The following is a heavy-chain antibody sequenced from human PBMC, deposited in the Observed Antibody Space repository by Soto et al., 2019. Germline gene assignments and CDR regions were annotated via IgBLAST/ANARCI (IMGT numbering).Heavy chain of an antibody. D-gene: IGHD4-4*01. Sequence: SETLSLTCAVYGGSFSGYYWSWIRQPPGKGLEWIGEINHSGSTNYNPSLKSRVTISVDTSKNQFSLKLSSVTAADTAVYYCARTPPYSNYVQFDPWGQGTLVTV. V-gene: IGHV4-34*01. J-gene: IGHJ5*02. CDR3: ARTPPYSNYVQFDP. CDR1: GGSFSGYY. CDR2: INHSGST.